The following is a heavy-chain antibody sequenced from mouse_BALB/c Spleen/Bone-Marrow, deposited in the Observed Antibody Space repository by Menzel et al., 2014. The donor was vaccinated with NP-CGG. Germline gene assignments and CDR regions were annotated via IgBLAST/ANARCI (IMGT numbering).Heavy chain of an antibody. D-gene: IGHD2-10*01. CDR1: GFSLTSYG. CDR3: ARDTYSGNPYALDY. Sequence: QVQLKESGPGLVAPSQSLSITCTVSGFSLTSYGVHWVRQPPGKGLEWLGVIWAGGNTNYNSALMSRLNINKDSSKSQVFLKMNSLQSDDTAMYYCARDTYSGNPYALDYWGQGTSVTVSS. J-gene: IGHJ4*01. V-gene: IGHV2-9*02. CDR2: IWAGGNT.